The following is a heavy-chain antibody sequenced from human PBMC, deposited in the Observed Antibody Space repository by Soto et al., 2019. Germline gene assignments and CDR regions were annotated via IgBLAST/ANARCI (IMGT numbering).Heavy chain of an antibody. J-gene: IGHJ5*02. V-gene: IGHV7-4-1*01. Sequence: DSGMVSYKASGYTFPSYAMTWVRQAPGQGLEWMGWINTNTGNPTYAQGFTGRFVFSLDTSVSTAYLQICSLKAEDTAVYYCAREISSSSFMNWFGPRRQRTPFT. CDR1: GYTFPSYA. CDR2: INTNTGNP. D-gene: IGHD6-13*01. CDR3: AREISSSSFMNWFGP.